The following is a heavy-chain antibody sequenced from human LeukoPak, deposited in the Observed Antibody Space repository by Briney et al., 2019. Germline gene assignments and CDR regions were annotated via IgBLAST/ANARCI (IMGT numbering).Heavy chain of an antibody. CDR3: ARVSGVAAAGRQDYYYYYGMDV. J-gene: IGHJ6*02. CDR1: GFTFSSYG. Sequence: GGSLRLSCAASGFTFSSYGMHWVRQAPGKGLEWVAVIWYDGSNKYYADSVKGRFTISRDNSKNTLYLQMNSLRAEDTAVYYCARVSGVAAAGRQDYYYYYGMDVWGQGTTVTVSS. D-gene: IGHD6-13*01. CDR2: IWYDGSNK. V-gene: IGHV3-33*01.